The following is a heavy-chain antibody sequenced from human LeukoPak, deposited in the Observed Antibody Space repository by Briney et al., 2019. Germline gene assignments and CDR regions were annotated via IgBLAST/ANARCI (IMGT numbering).Heavy chain of an antibody. V-gene: IGHV3-53*01. J-gene: IGHJ3*02. CDR3: ARGPQDGYNTIIAFDI. CDR1: GFTVSSNY. D-gene: IGHD5-24*01. CDR2: IYSGGST. Sequence: GGSLRLSCAASGFTVSSNYMSWVRQAPGKGLEWVSVIYSGGSTYYADSVKGRFTISRDNSKNTLYLQMNSLRAEDTAVYYCARGPQDGYNTIIAFDIWGQGTMVTVSS.